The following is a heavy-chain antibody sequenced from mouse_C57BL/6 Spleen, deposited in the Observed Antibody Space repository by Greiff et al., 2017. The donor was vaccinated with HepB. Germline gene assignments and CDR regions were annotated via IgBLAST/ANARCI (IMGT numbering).Heavy chain of an antibody. D-gene: IGHD2-4*01. J-gene: IGHJ3*01. CDR2: IYPSDSET. Sequence: VQLQQPGAELVRPGSSVKLSCKASGYTFTSYWMDWVKQRPGQGLEWIGNIYPSDSETHYNQKFKDKAKLTVDKSSSTAYMQLSSLTSEDSAVYYCARGDYAFAYWGQGTLVTVSA. CDR3: ARGDYAFAY. V-gene: IGHV1-61*01. CDR1: GYTFTSYW.